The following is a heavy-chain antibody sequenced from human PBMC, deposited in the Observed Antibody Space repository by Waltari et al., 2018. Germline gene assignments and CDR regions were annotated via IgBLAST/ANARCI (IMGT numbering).Heavy chain of an antibody. CDR1: GFTVSSNH. D-gene: IGHD2-15*01. Sequence: EVQLVESGGGLIQPGGSLRLSCAASGFTVSSNHMSWVRQAPGKGLEWVSVIYSGGSTYYADSVKGRFTISRDNSKNTLYFQMNSLRAEDTAVYYCARRYCSGGSCYVDYWGQGTLVTVSS. CDR3: ARRYCSGGSCYVDY. V-gene: IGHV3-53*01. J-gene: IGHJ4*02. CDR2: IYSGGST.